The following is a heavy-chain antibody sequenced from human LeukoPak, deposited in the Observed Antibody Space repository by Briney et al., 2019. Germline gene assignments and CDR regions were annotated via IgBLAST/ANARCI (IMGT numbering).Heavy chain of an antibody. V-gene: IGHV3-33*01. D-gene: IGHD2-2*01. Sequence: PGGSLRLSCAASGFTFSSYGMHWVRQAPGKGLERVAVIWYDGSNKYYADSVKGRFTISRDNSKNTLYLQMNSLRAEDTAVYYCARDQPALGIDYWGQGTLVTVSS. J-gene: IGHJ4*02. CDR1: GFTFSSYG. CDR3: ARDQPALGIDY. CDR2: IWYDGSNK.